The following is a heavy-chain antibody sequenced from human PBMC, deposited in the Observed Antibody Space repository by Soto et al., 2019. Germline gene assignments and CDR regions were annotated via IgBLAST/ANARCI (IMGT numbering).Heavy chain of an antibody. Sequence: PSETLSLTCGVYGGSFSGYYWSWIRQPPGKGLEWIGEINHSGSTNYNPSLKSRVTISVDTSKNQFSLKLSSVTAADTAVYYCARNGSYYDFWSGYYFGGGMDVWGQGTTVTVSS. CDR3: ARNGSYYDFWSGYYFGGGMDV. CDR1: GGSFSGYY. J-gene: IGHJ6*02. D-gene: IGHD3-3*01. CDR2: INHSGST. V-gene: IGHV4-34*01.